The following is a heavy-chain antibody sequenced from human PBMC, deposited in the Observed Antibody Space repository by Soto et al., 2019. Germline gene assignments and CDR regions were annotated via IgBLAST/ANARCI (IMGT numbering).Heavy chain of an antibody. Sequence: QVQLQESGPGLVKPSQTLSLTCTVSGDSIFGGDYYWSWIRQPPGKGLQWVGSIYYSGSTYYNPSLKSRVAISVYTSQNQFSLKLSSVTAADTAVYFCARDVDSTILKPNDAFGIWGQGTMVTVSS. V-gene: IGHV4-30-4*01. CDR3: ARDVDSTILKPNDAFGI. CDR2: IYYSGST. D-gene: IGHD5-18*01. CDR1: GDSIFGGDYY. J-gene: IGHJ3*02.